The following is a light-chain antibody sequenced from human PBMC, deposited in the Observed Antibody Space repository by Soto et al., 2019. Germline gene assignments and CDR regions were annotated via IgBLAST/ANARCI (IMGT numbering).Light chain of an antibody. J-gene: IGLJ2*01. CDR2: EGS. Sequence: QSALTQPASVSGSPGQSITISCTGTSSDVGGYNLVSWYQQHPGKAPKLMIYEGSKRPSGVSNRFSGSKSGNTASLTISGLQDEDEADYYCCSYAGSSTFVVFGGGTKVTVL. V-gene: IGLV2-23*03. CDR3: CSYAGSSTFVV. CDR1: SSDVGGYNL.